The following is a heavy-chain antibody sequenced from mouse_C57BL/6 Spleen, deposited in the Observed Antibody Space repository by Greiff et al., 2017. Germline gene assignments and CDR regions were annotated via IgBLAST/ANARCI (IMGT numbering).Heavy chain of an antibody. CDR2: IDPSDSYT. J-gene: IGHJ1*03. CDR1: GYTFTSYW. Sequence: QVQLQQPGAELVKPGASVKLSCKASGYTFTSYWMQWVKQRPGQGLEWIGEIDPSDSYTNYNQKFKGKATLTVDTSSSTAYMQLSSLTSEDSAVYCCASGGSSLLDVWGTGATVTVSS. CDR3: ASGGSSLLDV. D-gene: IGHD1-1*01. V-gene: IGHV1-50*01.